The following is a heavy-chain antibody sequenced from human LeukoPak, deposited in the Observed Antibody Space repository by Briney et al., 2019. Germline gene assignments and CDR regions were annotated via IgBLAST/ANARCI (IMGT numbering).Heavy chain of an antibody. V-gene: IGHV3-21*06. CDR1: GFTFSSYS. J-gene: IGHJ4*02. Sequence: GGSLRPSCAASGFTFSSYSMNWVRQAPGKGLEWVSSISSTSSYINYADLVRGRFTISRDNAKNSLYLQMNSLRAEDTAMYYCARGDFIAATPEGYWGQGTLVTVSS. CDR2: ISSTSSYI. CDR3: ARGDFIAATPEGY. D-gene: IGHD6-13*01.